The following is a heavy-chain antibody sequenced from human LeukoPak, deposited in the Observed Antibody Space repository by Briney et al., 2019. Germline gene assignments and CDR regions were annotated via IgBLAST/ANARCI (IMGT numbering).Heavy chain of an antibody. V-gene: IGHV4-34*11. CDR1: GGSLSGYY. CDR2: IYYSGST. Sequence: KTSETLSLTCAVYGGSLSGYYWSWIRQPPGKGLEWIGSIYYSGSTYYNLSLKSRVTISVDTSKNQFSLKLSSVTAADTAVYYCARDRRTDSGAFDIWGQGTMVTVSS. CDR3: ARDRRTDSGAFDI. J-gene: IGHJ3*02. D-gene: IGHD3-10*01.